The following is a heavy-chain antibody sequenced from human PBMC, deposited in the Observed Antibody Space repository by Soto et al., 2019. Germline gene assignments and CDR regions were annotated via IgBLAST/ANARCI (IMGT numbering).Heavy chain of an antibody. CDR2: IGTAGDT. J-gene: IGHJ3*02. V-gene: IGHV3-13*01. Sequence: PGGSLSLSCAASGFSFSSYDMHWVRQATGKGLEWVSAIGTAGDTYYPPSVKSRFTISIETAKNYFYLKMNSVSAGDTAVYYCARGCGYGDYVGAFDIWGQGTIVTVSS. CDR3: ARGCGYGDYVGAFDI. CDR1: GFSFSSYD. D-gene: IGHD4-17*01.